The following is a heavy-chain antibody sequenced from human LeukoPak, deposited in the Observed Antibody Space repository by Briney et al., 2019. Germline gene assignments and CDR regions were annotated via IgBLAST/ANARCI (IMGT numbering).Heavy chain of an antibody. V-gene: IGHV4-61*01. CDR3: ASFVVVTAIYYFDY. CDR2: IYYSGST. Sequence: SETLSLTCTVSGGSVSSGSYYWSWIRQPPGKGLEWVGYIYYSGSTIYNPSLKSRVTISVDTSKNQFSLKLSSVTAADTAVYYCASFVVVTAIYYFDYWGQGTLVTVSS. J-gene: IGHJ4*02. CDR1: GGSVSSGSYY. D-gene: IGHD2-21*02.